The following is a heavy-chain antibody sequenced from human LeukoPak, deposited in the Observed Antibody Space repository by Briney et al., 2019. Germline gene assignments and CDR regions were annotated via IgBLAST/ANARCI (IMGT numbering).Heavy chain of an antibody. CDR3: AGAELRLFDY. V-gene: IGHV4-34*01. J-gene: IGHJ4*02. Sequence: SETLSLTCAVYGGSFSGYYRSWIRQPPGKGLEWMGEINHSGSTNYNPSLKSRVTISVDTSKNQFSLKLSSVTAADTAVYYCAGAELRLFDYWGQGTLVTVSS. CDR1: GGSFSGYY. CDR2: INHSGST. D-gene: IGHD3-3*01.